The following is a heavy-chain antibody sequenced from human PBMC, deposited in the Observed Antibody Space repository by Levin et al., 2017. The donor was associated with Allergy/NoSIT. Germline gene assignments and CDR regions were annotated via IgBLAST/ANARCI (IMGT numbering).Heavy chain of an antibody. Sequence: GESLKISCAASGFTFADYGMSWVRQAPGKGLDWVSTISSSDGSTYYAHSVKGRFTISRDNSRNTLYLQMNSLRAEDTAIYYCAKLLVAATHYFYAMDVWGQGTTVTVSS. J-gene: IGHJ6*02. V-gene: IGHV3-23*01. CDR1: GFTFADYG. CDR2: ISSSDGST. CDR3: AKLLVAATHYFYAMDV. D-gene: IGHD5-12*01.